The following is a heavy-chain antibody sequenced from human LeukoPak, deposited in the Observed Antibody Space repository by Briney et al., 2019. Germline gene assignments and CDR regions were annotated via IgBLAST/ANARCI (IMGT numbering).Heavy chain of an antibody. J-gene: IGHJ5*02. CDR2: IYPGDSDT. CDR3: ARTLTVQYNWFDP. Sequence: GESLKISCKGSGYSFPIYWIAWVRQMPGKGLEWMGIIYPGDSDTRYSPSFQGQVTISADKSISTAYLQWSSLKASNTAMYYCARTLTVQYNWFDPWGQGTLVTVSS. CDR1: GYSFPIYW. V-gene: IGHV5-51*01. D-gene: IGHD2-8*02.